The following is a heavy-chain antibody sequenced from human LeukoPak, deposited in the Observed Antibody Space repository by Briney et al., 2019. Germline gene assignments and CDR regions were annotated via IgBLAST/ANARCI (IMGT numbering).Heavy chain of an antibody. V-gene: IGHV3-53*01. Sequence: GSLRLSCAASGFTVSSNYMSWVRQAPGKGLEWVSVIYSGGNTYYADSVKGRFTISRDNSKNTLYLQMNSLRAEDTAMYYCARDLKHYYDSSGSGWGQGTLVTVSS. CDR2: IYSGGNT. D-gene: IGHD3-22*01. CDR3: ARDLKHYYDSSGSG. CDR1: GFTVSSNY. J-gene: IGHJ4*02.